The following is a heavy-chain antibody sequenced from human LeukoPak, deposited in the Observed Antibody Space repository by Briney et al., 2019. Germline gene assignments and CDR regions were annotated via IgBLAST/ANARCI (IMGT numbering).Heavy chain of an antibody. D-gene: IGHD6-19*01. V-gene: IGHV3-23*01. CDR1: GFTFNNYA. CDR3: AKDSRPTIAVAGFDY. CDR2: ISGSGSTT. J-gene: IGHJ4*02. Sequence: GGSLRLSCSVSGFTFNNYAMNWVRQAPGKGLDWVSGISGSGSTTYYADSVEGRFTISRDNSKNTLYLQMNNLRGEDTAVYFCAKDSRPTIAVAGFDYWGQGTLVTVSS.